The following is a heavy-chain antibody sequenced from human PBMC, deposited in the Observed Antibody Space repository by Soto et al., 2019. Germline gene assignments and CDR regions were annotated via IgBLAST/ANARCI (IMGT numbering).Heavy chain of an antibody. J-gene: IGHJ6*02. D-gene: IGHD6-6*01. CDR2: ISHDGSNK. CDR1: GFPFSTYA. V-gene: IGHV3-30-3*01. Sequence: LSLTCAASGFPFSTYAMHWVRQAPGKGLEWVAVISHDGSNKFHADSVEGRITISRDNSKNTLYLQMNSLRVEDTAVYYCARVHSSSSYLFFYYYYGMDVWGQGTTVTVSS. CDR3: ARVHSSSSYLFFYYYYGMDV.